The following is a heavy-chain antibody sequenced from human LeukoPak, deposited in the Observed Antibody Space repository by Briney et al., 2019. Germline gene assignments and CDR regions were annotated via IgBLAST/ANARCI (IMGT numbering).Heavy chain of an antibody. V-gene: IGHV3-15*01. CDR3: ATYPAGYCSSTSCYSYFQH. CDR2: IKSKADGGTT. D-gene: IGHD2-2*02. J-gene: IGHJ1*01. Sequence: GTLSLTCAVSGGSISSSNWWSWVRQPPGKGLEWVGRIKSKADGGTTDYAAPVKGRFTLSGDDSKNTLYLQMDSLKTEDTAVYYCATYPAGYCSSTSCYSYFQHWGQGTLVTVSS. CDR1: GGSISSSNW.